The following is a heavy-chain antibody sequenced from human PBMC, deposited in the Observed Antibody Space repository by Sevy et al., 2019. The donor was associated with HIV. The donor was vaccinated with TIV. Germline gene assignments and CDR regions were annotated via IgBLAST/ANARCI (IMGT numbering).Heavy chain of an antibody. CDR1: GFTFTSSA. V-gene: IGHV1-58*01. D-gene: IGHD2-15*01. CDR2: IVVGSGNT. Sequence: SVKVSCKASGFTFTSSAVQWVRQARGQRLEWIGWIVVGSGNTNYAQKFQERVTITRDMSTSTAYMELSSLRSEDTAVYYCAADTGLQTNYYYYGMDVWGQGTTVTVSS. J-gene: IGHJ6*02. CDR3: AADTGLQTNYYYYGMDV.